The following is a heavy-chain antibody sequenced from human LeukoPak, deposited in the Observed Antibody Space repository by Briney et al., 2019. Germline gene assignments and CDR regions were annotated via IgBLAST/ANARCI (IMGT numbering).Heavy chain of an antibody. CDR3: AAQRITIFGVAHFDI. CDR2: IYYSGST. CDR1: GGSINSYY. D-gene: IGHD3-3*01. V-gene: IGHV4-59*01. J-gene: IGHJ3*02. Sequence: PSETLSLTCTVSGGSINSYYWSWIRQPPGKGLEWIGYIYYSGSTNYNPSLKSRVTISVDTSKNQFSLKLSSVTAADTAVYYCAAQRITIFGVAHFDIWGQGTMVTVSS.